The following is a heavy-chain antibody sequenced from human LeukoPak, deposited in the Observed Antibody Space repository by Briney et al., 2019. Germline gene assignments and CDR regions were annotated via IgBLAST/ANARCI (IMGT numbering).Heavy chain of an antibody. CDR1: GGSFSGYY. D-gene: IGHD2-21*01. V-gene: IGHV4-34*01. CDR2: INHSGST. J-gene: IGHJ6*02. Sequence: SETLSLTCAVYGGSFSGYYWSWIRQPPGKGLEWIGEINHSGSTNYNPSLKSRVTISVDTSKNQFSLKLSSVTAADTAVYYCARGCGGRINYYYGMDVRGQGTTVTVSS. CDR3: ARGCGGRINYYYGMDV.